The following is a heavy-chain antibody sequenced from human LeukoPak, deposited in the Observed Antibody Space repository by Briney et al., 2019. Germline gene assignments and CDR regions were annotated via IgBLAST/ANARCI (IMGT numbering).Heavy chain of an antibody. CDR1: GFTFSSFW. CDR2: ISFDGSKK. Sequence: GGSLRLSCAAAGFTFSSFWMSWVRQAPGKGPEWVAIISFDGSKKYYADSVKGRFTISRDNSESTLFLQMNSLRAEDTAVYFCAKSIGAVGDFWGQGTLVTVSS. J-gene: IGHJ4*02. CDR3: AKSIGAVGDF. V-gene: IGHV3-30*18. D-gene: IGHD6-13*01.